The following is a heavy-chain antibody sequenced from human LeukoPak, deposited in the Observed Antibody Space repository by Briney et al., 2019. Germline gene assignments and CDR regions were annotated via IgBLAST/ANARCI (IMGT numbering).Heavy chain of an antibody. J-gene: IGHJ4*02. CDR3: ATGIAARPISFDY. Sequence: ASVKVSCKVSGYTLTELSMHWVRPAPGKGLEWMGGFDPEDGETIYAQKFQGGVTMTEDTSTDTAYMELSSLRSEDTAVYYCATGIAARPISFDYWGQGTLVTVSS. V-gene: IGHV1-24*01. CDR1: GYTLTELS. D-gene: IGHD6-6*01. CDR2: FDPEDGET.